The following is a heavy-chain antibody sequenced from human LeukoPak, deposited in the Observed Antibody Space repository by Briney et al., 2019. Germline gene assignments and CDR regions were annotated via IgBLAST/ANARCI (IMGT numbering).Heavy chain of an antibody. D-gene: IGHD1-14*01. CDR3: ATHTAGDRSRYYYGMDV. J-gene: IGHJ6*02. V-gene: IGHV3-48*03. CDR1: GFTRSSYE. Sequence: GGSLRLSCAASGFTRSSYEMNWVRQAPGKGLEWVSSISSSGSTMYYADSVKGRFTISRDNAKNSLYLQMNSLRSEDTAVYYCATHTAGDRSRYYYGMDVWGQGTTVTVSS. CDR2: ISSSGSTM.